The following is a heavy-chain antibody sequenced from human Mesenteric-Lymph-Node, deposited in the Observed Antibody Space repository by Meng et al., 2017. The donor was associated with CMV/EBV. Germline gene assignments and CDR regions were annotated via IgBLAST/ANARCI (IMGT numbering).Heavy chain of an antibody. CDR2: INHSGKT. CDR3: AGERGGGDIVVVPAAKFDP. V-gene: IGHV4-34*01. Sequence: SETLSLTCAPYGGPFSGHYWIWIRQPPGKGLEWIGEINHSGKTNYNPSLKSRVTISVDASRRQFSLKLSSVTAADTAVYYCAGERGGGDIVVVPAAKFDPWGQGTLVTVSS. J-gene: IGHJ5*02. D-gene: IGHD2-2*01. CDR1: GGPFSGHY.